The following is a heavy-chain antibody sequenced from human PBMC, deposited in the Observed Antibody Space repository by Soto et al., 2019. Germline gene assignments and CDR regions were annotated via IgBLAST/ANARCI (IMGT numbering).Heavy chain of an antibody. J-gene: IGHJ5*02. V-gene: IGHV6-1*01. Sequence: QVQLQQSGPGLVKPSQTLSLTCAISGDSVSSNSAVWNWIRQSPSRGLEWLGRTYYRSISHNEYAVSVKSRMTINPDASKNQFSLQLNSVPPADTAMYDCARLVGNSWLDHGGQGTLVTGSS. CDR1: GDSVSSNSAV. D-gene: IGHD1-26*01. CDR3: ARLVGNSWLDH. CDR2: TYYRSISHN.